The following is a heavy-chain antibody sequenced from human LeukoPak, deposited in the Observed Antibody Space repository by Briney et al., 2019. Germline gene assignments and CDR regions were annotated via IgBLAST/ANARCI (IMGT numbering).Heavy chain of an antibody. J-gene: IGHJ4*02. CDR2: ISYDGSNK. D-gene: IGHD4-17*01. CDR1: GFTFSSYA. CDR3: AKCLSGDSTPDY. V-gene: IGHV3-30*04. Sequence: GRSLRLSCAASGFTFSSYAMHWVRQAPGKGLEWVALISYDGSNKYYADSVKGRFTISRDNSKNTLYLQMNSLRAEDTAVYYCAKCLSGDSTPDYWGQGTLVTVSS.